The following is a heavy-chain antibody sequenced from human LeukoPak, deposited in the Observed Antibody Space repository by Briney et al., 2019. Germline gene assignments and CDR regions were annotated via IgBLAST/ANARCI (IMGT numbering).Heavy chain of an antibody. J-gene: IGHJ4*02. V-gene: IGHV3-30*03. CDR3: ARDLGRISY. CDR1: GFTFSSYG. Sequence: GRSLRLSCAASGFTFSSYGMHWVRQAPGKGLEWVAVISYDGSNKYYADSAKGRFTISRDNSKNTLYLQMNRLRAEDTAVYYCARDLGRISYWGQGTLVTVSS. CDR2: ISYDGSNK. D-gene: IGHD2/OR15-2a*01.